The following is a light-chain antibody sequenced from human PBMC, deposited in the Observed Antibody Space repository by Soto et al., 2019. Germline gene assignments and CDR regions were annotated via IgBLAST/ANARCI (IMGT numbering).Light chain of an antibody. Sequence: QSALTQPPSVSGSPGQSVTISCTGTSADIGSYNRVSGYQQPPGAAPKLMICDVNNRPSGVPERFSGSKSGNTASLTIFGLQAEDEADYYCSSFTTSDTYVFGTGTKVTVL. CDR3: SSFTTSDTYV. CDR2: DVN. J-gene: IGLJ1*01. V-gene: IGLV2-18*02. CDR1: SADIGSYNR.